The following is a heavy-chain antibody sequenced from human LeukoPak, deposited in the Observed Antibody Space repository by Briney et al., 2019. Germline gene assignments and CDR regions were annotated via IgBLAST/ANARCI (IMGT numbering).Heavy chain of an antibody. J-gene: IGHJ4*02. CDR1: GFTFSSYW. Sequence: GGSLRLSCAASGFTFSSYWMNWVRQAPGKGLVWVSRIASDGSSTTYADSVKGRFSISRDNSKNTLYLQMNSLRAEDTAVYYCAKVRGYDSHLFWYWGQGTLVTVSS. CDR3: AKVRGYDSHLFWY. V-gene: IGHV3-74*01. CDR2: IASDGSST. D-gene: IGHD5-12*01.